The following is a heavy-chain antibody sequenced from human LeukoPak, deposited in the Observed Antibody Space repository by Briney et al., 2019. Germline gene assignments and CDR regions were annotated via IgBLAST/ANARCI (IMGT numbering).Heavy chain of an antibody. CDR2: ISYDGSNK. D-gene: IGHD5-18*01. V-gene: IGHV3-30*18. CDR1: GFTFSSYG. Sequence: GGSLRLSCAASGFTFSSYGMHWVRQAPGKGLEWVAVISYDGSNKYYADSVKGRFTISRDNSKNTLYLQMNSLRAEDTAVYYCAKGGSWIQLWLGFDYWGQGTLVTVSS. J-gene: IGHJ4*02. CDR3: AKGGSWIQLWLGFDY.